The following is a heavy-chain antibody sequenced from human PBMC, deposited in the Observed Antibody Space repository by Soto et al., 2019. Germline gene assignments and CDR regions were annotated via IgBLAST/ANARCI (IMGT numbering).Heavy chain of an antibody. CDR1: GFTFSSYA. D-gene: IGHD2-21*02. Sequence: GSLRLSCAASGFTFSSYAMSWVRQAPGKGLEWVSAISGSGGSTYYADSVKGRFTISRDNSKNTLYLQMNSLRAEDTAVYYCAKDWVTAIPDMFYYYYGMDVWGQGTTVTVSS. J-gene: IGHJ6*02. V-gene: IGHV3-23*01. CDR2: ISGSGGST. CDR3: AKDWVTAIPDMFYYYYGMDV.